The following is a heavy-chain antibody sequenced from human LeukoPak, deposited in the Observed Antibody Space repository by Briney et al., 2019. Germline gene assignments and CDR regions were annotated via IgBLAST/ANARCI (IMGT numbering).Heavy chain of an antibody. J-gene: IGHJ4*02. V-gene: IGHV3-23*01. CDR2: ISGSGGST. CDR3: AKQVY. CDR1: GFSFSSDA. Sequence: GGSLRVSCVASGFSFSSDAMTWFRPDPGKGLEWVSAISGSGGSTYYADSVKGRFTISRDNSKNTLYLQMNSLRAEDTAVYYCAKQVYWGQGTLVTVSS.